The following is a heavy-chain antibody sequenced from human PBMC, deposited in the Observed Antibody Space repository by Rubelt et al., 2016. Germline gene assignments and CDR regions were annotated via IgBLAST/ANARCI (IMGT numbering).Heavy chain of an antibody. CDR1: DGSISSGGYY. J-gene: IGHJ4*02. V-gene: IGHV4-31*03. Sequence: QVQLQESGPGLVKPSQTLSLTCTVSDGSISSGGYYWSWIRQHPGKGLEWTGYIYYSGSTYYNPSLKMRVTISVDTSKNQFSLKLSYVTAADTAVYYCARIGEGYGGNPGYYFDYWGQGTLVTVSS. CDR3: ARIGEGYGGNPGYYFDY. D-gene: IGHD4-23*01. CDR2: IYYSGST.